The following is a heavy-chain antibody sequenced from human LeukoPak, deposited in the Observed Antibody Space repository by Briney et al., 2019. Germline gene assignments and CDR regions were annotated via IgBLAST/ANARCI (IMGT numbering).Heavy chain of an antibody. CDR2: VNQDGNNK. D-gene: IGHD1-26*01. Sequence: PGGSLRLSCAASGFTLRSFWMSWVRQAPGKGLEWVANVNQDGNNKNYVESVKGRFTISRDNAKNSLYLQMNSLRAEDTAVYYCARILGGDEGADWGQGTLVTVSS. V-gene: IGHV3-7*01. CDR3: ARILGGDEGAD. CDR1: GFTLRSFW. J-gene: IGHJ4*02.